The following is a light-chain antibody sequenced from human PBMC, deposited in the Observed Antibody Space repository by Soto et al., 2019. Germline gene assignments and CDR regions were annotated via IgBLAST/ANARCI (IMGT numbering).Light chain of an antibody. CDR1: QTISSW. Sequence: IQMTQSPSTLSLSVGDRVAVTCRASQTISSWLAWYQQKPGKAPKLPIYKASTLKSGVPSRFSGSGSGTEFTLTISSLQPDDFATYYCQHYNSYSEAFGQGTKVDI. CDR3: QHYNSYSEA. V-gene: IGKV1-5*03. J-gene: IGKJ1*01. CDR2: KAS.